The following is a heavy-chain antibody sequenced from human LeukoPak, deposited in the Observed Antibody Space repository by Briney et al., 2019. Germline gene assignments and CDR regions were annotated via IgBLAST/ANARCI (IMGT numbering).Heavy chain of an antibody. CDR3: SGELAGTTVHY. Sequence: SETLSLTCTVSGGSISSYYWSWIRQPPGKGLEWIGSIYHSGSTYYNPSLRSRLTISVDTSKNQFSLKLSSVTAADTAVYFCSGELAGTTVHYWGQGALVTVSS. V-gene: IGHV4-38-2*02. CDR2: IYHSGST. J-gene: IGHJ4*02. CDR1: GGSISSYY. D-gene: IGHD1-1*01.